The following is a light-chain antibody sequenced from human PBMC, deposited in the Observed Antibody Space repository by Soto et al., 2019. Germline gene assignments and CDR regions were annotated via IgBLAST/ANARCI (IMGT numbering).Light chain of an antibody. CDR3: QQYDASPPGT. CDR2: GAS. Sequence: EIVLTQSPGTLSLSPGERATLSCRASQSVTSSHLAWYQQKPGQAPRLLIYGASSRATGIPDRFSGSGSGTDFTLTISRLEPEDFAVYYCQQYDASPPGTFGQGTKVEIK. J-gene: IGKJ1*01. V-gene: IGKV3-20*01. CDR1: QSVTSSH.